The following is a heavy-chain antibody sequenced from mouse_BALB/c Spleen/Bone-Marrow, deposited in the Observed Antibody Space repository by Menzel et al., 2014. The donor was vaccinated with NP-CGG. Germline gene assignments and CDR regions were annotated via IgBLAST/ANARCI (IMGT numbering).Heavy chain of an antibody. Sequence: EVKLVESGGGLVQPGGSMKLSCVASGFTFSNYWMNWVRQSPEKGLEWVAEIRLKSNNYATHYAESVKGRFTISRDDSKSSVYLQMDNLRAEDTGIYYCTTGFAYWGQGTLVTVSA. V-gene: IGHV6-6*02. CDR1: GFTFSNYW. J-gene: IGHJ3*01. CDR3: TTGFAY. CDR2: IRLKSNNYAT.